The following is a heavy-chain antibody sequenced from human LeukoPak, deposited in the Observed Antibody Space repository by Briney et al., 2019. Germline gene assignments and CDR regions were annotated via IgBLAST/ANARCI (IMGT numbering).Heavy chain of an antibody. CDR2: IIPILGIA. CDR1: GGTFSSYA. Sequence: SVKVSCKASGGTFSSYAINWVRQAPGQGLEWMGRIIPILGIANYAQKFQGRVTITADKSTSTAYMELSSLRSEDTAMYYCVREGNELLSKNFDYWGQGTLVTVSS. J-gene: IGHJ4*02. D-gene: IGHD2-21*02. V-gene: IGHV1-69*04. CDR3: VREGNELLSKNFDY.